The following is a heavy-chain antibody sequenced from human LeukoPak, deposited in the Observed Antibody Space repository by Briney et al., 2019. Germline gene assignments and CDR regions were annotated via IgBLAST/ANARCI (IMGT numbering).Heavy chain of an antibody. Sequence: GGSLRLSCAASGFTFGTYAMSWVRQAPGKGLEWVSVISGSGGVTYYADSVKGRFTISRDNSKNTLYLQMNSLRAEDTAVYYCAKTSGGFYGWFDPWGQGTLVTVSS. J-gene: IGHJ5*02. CDR3: AKTSGGFYGWFDP. D-gene: IGHD1-26*01. CDR1: GFTFGTYA. V-gene: IGHV3-23*01. CDR2: ISGSGGVT.